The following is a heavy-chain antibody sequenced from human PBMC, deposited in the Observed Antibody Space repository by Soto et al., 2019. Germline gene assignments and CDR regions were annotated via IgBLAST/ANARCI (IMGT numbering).Heavy chain of an antibody. V-gene: IGHV3-73*01. D-gene: IGHD4-17*01. CDR2: IRSKANSYAT. J-gene: IGHJ4*02. Sequence: EVQLVESGGGLVKPGGSLRLSCAASGFTFSNAWMSWVRQAPGKGLEWVGRIRSKANSYATAYAASVKGRFTISRDDSKNTAYLQMNSLKTEDTAVYYCTKLYGDYVNWGQGTLVTVSS. CDR3: TKLYGDYVN. CDR1: GFTFSNAW.